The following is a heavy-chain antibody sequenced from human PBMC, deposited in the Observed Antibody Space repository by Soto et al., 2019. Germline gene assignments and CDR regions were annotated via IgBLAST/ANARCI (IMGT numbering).Heavy chain of an antibody. CDR1: GYTFTSYG. CDR3: ATDSPNYCSSTSCFKWGWFDP. V-gene: IGHV1-18*01. CDR2: ISTSKGDT. D-gene: IGHD2-2*01. Sequence: GASVKVSCTTSGYTFTSYGISWVRKAPGQGLEWMGWISTSKGDTNYAQRFQGRVTMTTDTSTSTAYMELRSLRSEDTAVYYCATDSPNYCSSTSCFKWGWFDPWGQGTLVTVS. J-gene: IGHJ5*02.